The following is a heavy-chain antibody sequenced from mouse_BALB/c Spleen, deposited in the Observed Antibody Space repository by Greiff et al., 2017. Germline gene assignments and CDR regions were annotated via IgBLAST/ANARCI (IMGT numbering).Heavy chain of an antibody. D-gene: IGHD2-1*01. V-gene: IGHV5-9-3*01. CDR2: ISSGGSYT. J-gene: IGHJ2*01. Sequence: EVHLVESGGGLVKPGGSLKLSCAASGFTFSSYAMSWVRQTPEKRLEWVATISSGGSYTYYPDSVKGRFTISRDNAKNTLYLQMSSLRSEDTAMYYCARQDYGNLDYWGQGTTLTVSS. CDR3: ARQDYGNLDY. CDR1: GFTFSSYA.